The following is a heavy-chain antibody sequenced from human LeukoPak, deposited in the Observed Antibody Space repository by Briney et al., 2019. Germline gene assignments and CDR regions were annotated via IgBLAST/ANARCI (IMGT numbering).Heavy chain of an antibody. Sequence: PGGSLRLSCAASGFTFSSYSMNWVRQAPGKGLEWVSSISSSSSYIYYADSVKGRFTISRDNAKNSLYLQMNSLRAEDTAVYYCARDRGSSSWYVRTPFDYWGQGTLVTVSS. CDR2: ISSSSSYI. CDR3: ARDRGSSSWYVRTPFDY. CDR1: GFTFSSYS. D-gene: IGHD6-13*01. J-gene: IGHJ4*02. V-gene: IGHV3-21*01.